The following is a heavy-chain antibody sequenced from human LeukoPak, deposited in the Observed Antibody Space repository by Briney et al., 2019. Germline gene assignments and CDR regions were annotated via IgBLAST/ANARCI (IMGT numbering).Heavy chain of an antibody. Sequence: MPSETLSLTCTASGGSISGYYWTWIRQPPGKGLEWIGYIYYTGSTNYNPSLKSRVTISVDTSKNQFSLNLSSVTAADTALYYCARFDRDGYNLDYWGQGTLVTVSS. CDR1: GGSISGYY. J-gene: IGHJ4*02. CDR3: ARFDRDGYNLDY. V-gene: IGHV4-59*01. CDR2: IYYTGST. D-gene: IGHD5-24*01.